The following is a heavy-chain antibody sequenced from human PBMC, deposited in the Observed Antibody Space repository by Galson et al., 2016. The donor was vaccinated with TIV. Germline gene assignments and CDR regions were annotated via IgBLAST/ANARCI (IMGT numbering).Heavy chain of an antibody. CDR1: GFTFSDYY. Sequence: SLRLSCAASGFTFSDYYMTWIRQAPGKGLEWVSYISSSGNSRYYADSVKGRFTISRDNARNSLSLQMNNLRVEDTAVYYCARGPLMAYYDSTDPANDFWGPGTLVSVSS. CDR3: ARGPLMAYYDSTDPANDF. V-gene: IGHV3-11*01. CDR2: ISSSGNSR. J-gene: IGHJ4*02. D-gene: IGHD3-3*01.